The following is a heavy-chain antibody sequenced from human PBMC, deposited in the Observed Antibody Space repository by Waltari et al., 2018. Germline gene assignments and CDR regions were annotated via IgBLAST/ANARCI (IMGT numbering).Heavy chain of an antibody. CDR3: ARELYGSGSYYTAHDAFDI. Sequence: EVQLVESGGGLVQPGGSLRLSCAASGFTFSSYAMSWVRQAPGKGLEWVSAISGSGGSTYYADSVKGRFTISRDNSKNTLYLQMNSLRAEDTAVYYCARELYGSGSYYTAHDAFDIWGQGTMVTVSS. V-gene: IGHV3-23*04. J-gene: IGHJ3*02. CDR1: GFTFSSYA. CDR2: ISGSGGST. D-gene: IGHD3-10*01.